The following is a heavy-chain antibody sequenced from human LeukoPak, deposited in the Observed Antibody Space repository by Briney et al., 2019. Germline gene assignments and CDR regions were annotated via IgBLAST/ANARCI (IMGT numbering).Heavy chain of an antibody. Sequence: GGSLRFSCAASGFTFSSYAMSWVRQAPGKGLEWVSAISGSGGSTYYADSVKGRFTISRDNSKNTLYLQMNSLRAGDTAVYYCAKGSHYYDSSYFDYWGLGTLVTVSS. CDR1: GFTFSSYA. CDR3: AKGSHYYDSSYFDY. J-gene: IGHJ4*02. V-gene: IGHV3-23*01. CDR2: ISGSGGST. D-gene: IGHD3-22*01.